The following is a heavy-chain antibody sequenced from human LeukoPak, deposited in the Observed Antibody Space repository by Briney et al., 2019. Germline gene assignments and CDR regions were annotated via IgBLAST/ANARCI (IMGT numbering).Heavy chain of an antibody. J-gene: IGHJ5*02. CDR2: IYPADSTA. CDR1: GYSFTTYW. Sequence: GESLKISCKASGYSFTTYWIGWVRQVPGKGLEWVGIIYPADSTAKYSPSFQGQVTISADKSISTAYLQWSSLKASDTAMYYCARLYYYGSGSSSWFDPWGQGTLVTVSS. CDR3: ARLYYYGSGSSSWFDP. D-gene: IGHD3-10*01. V-gene: IGHV5-51*01.